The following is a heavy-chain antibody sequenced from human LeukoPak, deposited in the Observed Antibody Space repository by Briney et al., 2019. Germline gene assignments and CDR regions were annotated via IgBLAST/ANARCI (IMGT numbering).Heavy chain of an antibody. CDR3: ARVGIAAAGTPFDY. CDR1: GGSFSGYY. V-gene: IGHV4-34*01. Sequence: PSETLSLTCAVYGGSFSGYYWSWIRQPPGKGLEWIGEINHSGSTNYNPSLKSRVTILVDTSKNQFSLKLSSVTAADTAVYYCARVGIAAAGTPFDYWGQGTLVTVSS. D-gene: IGHD6-13*01. J-gene: IGHJ4*02. CDR2: INHSGST.